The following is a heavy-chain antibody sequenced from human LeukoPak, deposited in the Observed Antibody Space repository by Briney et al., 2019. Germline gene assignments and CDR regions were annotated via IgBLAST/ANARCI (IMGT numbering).Heavy chain of an antibody. CDR3: AREVLRTASAFDH. J-gene: IGHJ4*02. CDR1: GFTFNCAW. D-gene: IGHD5-18*01. V-gene: IGHV3-7*03. CDR2: IKEDGSEK. Sequence: GGSLRLSCAASGFTFNCAWMSWVRQVPGKGLEWVANIKEDGSEKHYVDSVKGRFTIFRDNAKNSLSLQMNSLRDDDTAVYYCAREVLRTASAFDHWGQGTLVTVSS.